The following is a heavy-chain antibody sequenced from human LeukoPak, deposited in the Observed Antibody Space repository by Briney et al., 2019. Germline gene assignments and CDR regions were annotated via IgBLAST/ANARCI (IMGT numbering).Heavy chain of an antibody. Sequence: KPGGTLRLSCAASGFTFSDAWRIWLRQAPGQGWEWVVRIKSKTDGGTTDYAAPVKGRFTISRDNSKTTLYLQMNSLKTEDTAVYYCTTGTWELPYDAFDIWGQGTMVTVSS. V-gene: IGHV3-15*01. CDR2: IKSKTDGGTT. J-gene: IGHJ3*02. D-gene: IGHD1-26*01. CDR3: TTGTWELPYDAFDI. CDR1: GFTFSDAW.